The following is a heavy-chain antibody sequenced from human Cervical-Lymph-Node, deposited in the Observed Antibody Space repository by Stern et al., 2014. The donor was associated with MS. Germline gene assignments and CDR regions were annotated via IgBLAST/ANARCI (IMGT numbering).Heavy chain of an antibody. D-gene: IGHD3-22*01. Sequence: VQLVESGGGLIQPVGSLRLSCAVSGYSVSTNYMSWIRQAPGKGLEWVAVIYSGGSTYHADAVRGRFTISRDNARNTLYLQMDSLRAEDTAVYYCARDYYDSRGYSHWGQGTLVTVSS. CDR3: ARDYYDSRGYSH. CDR2: IYSGGST. V-gene: IGHV3-53*01. J-gene: IGHJ4*02. CDR1: GYSVSTNY.